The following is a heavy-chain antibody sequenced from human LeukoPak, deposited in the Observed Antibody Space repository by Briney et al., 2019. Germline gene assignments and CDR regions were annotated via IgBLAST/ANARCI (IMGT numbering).Heavy chain of an antibody. J-gene: IGHJ5*02. Sequence: GGSLRPSCAASGFTVSSNYMSWVRQAPGKGLEWVSVIYSGGSTYYADSVKGRFTISRDNSKNTLYLQMNSLRAEDTAVYYCAREVPATNWFDLWGQGTLVTVSS. CDR1: GFTVSSNY. CDR2: IYSGGST. D-gene: IGHD2-2*01. V-gene: IGHV3-66*01. CDR3: AREVPATNWFDL.